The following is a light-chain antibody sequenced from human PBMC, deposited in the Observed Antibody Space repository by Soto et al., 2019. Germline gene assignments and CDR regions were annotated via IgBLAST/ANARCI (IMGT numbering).Light chain of an antibody. CDR1: QTVNSDY. V-gene: IGKV3-20*01. CDR2: GVS. CDR3: QQYERSPPT. Sequence: EIVFTQSPGTLSFSPGETATLSCRASQTVNSDYLAWFQQRPGQAPRLLMYGVSSRATGIPDRFSGSGSGTDFTLTINSLEPEDFAVYYCQQYERSPPTFAQGTKVDIK. J-gene: IGKJ1*01.